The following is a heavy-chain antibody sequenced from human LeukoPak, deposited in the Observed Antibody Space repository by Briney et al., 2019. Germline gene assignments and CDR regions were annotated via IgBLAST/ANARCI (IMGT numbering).Heavy chain of an antibody. Sequence: GGSLRLSCAASGFTFSSYWMHWVRQAPGKGLVWVSRINTDGSSTSYADSVKGRFTISRDNAKNTLYLQKNSLRADDAAVYYCAREPTSMGSDYWGQGTLVTVSS. CDR2: INTDGSST. D-gene: IGHD5-18*01. CDR3: AREPTSMGSDY. V-gene: IGHV3-74*01. J-gene: IGHJ4*02. CDR1: GFTFSSYW.